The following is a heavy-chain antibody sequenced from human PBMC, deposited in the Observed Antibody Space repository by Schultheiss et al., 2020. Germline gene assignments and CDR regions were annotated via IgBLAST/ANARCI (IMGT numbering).Heavy chain of an antibody. V-gene: IGHV3-30-3*01. CDR1: GFTFSSYA. D-gene: IGHD4-17*01. Sequence: GGSLRLSCAASGFTFSSYAMSWVRQAPGKGLEWVAVISYDGSNKYYADSVKGRFTISRDNAKNSLYLQMNSLRAEDTALYYCAKEYRYGDYGIDYWGQGTLVTVSS. CDR3: AKEYRYGDYGIDY. J-gene: IGHJ4*02. CDR2: ISYDGSNK.